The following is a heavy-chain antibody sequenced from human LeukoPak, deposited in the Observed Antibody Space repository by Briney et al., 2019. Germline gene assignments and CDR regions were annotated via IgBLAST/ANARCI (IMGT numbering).Heavy chain of an antibody. D-gene: IGHD3-22*01. J-gene: IGHJ4*02. CDR1: GFIFNDYA. Sequence: GRSLRLSCAASGFIFNDYAMHWVRHAPGKGLEWVSGISWNSGSIGYADSVKGRFTISRDNAKNSLYLQMNSLRAEDTALYYCWTYYYDSSGYYYFDYWGQGTLVTVSS. V-gene: IGHV3-9*01. CDR2: ISWNSGSI. CDR3: WTYYYDSSGYYYFDY.